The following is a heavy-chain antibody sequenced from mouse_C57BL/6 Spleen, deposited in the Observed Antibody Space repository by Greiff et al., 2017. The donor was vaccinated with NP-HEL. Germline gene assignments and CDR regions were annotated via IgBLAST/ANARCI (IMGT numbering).Heavy chain of an antibody. CDR3: ARRPTPGDYAMDY. CDR1: GYTFTSYW. Sequence: QVQLQQPGAELVMPGASVKLSCKASGYTFTSYWMHWVKQRPGQGLEWIGEIDPSDSYTNYNQKFKGKSTLTVDKSSSTAYMQLSSLTSEDSAVYYCARRPTPGDYAMDYWGQGTSVTVSS. J-gene: IGHJ4*01. V-gene: IGHV1-69*01. CDR2: IDPSDSYT. D-gene: IGHD1-1*01.